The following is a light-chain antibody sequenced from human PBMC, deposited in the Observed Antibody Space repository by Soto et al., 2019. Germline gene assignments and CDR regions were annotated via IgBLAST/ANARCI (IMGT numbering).Light chain of an antibody. CDR1: NSDVGGYNY. Sequence: QSVLTQPASVSGSPGQSITISCTGTNSDVGGYNYVSWYQQHPGKAPKLMMYEVNNRPSAVSNRFSGSRSGNTASLTISGLQAEDEADYYCSSYTSSGTYVFGTGTKVTVL. CDR2: EVN. CDR3: SSYTSSGTYV. V-gene: IGLV2-14*01. J-gene: IGLJ1*01.